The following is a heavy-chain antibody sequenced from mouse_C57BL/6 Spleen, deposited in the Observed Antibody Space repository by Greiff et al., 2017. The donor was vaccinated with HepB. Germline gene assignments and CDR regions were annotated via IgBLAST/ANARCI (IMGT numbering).Heavy chain of an antibody. CDR1: GYTFTEYT. CDR2: FYPGSGSI. J-gene: IGHJ3*01. V-gene: IGHV1-62-2*01. Sequence: VQLVESGAELVKPGASVKLSCKASGYTFTEYTIHWVKQRSGQGLEWIGWFYPGSGSIKYNEKFKDKATLTADNSSSTVYIELSRLTSEDSAVYFCARHNDGRGPFVAYRGQVTLVTVAA. CDR3: ARHNDGRGPFVAY.